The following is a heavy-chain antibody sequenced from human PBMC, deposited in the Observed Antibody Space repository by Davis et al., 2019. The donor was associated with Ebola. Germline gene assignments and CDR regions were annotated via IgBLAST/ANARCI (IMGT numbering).Heavy chain of an antibody. V-gene: IGHV3-33*01. CDR2: IWYDGSNK. Sequence: PGGSLRLSCAASGFTFSSYGMHWVRQAPGKGLEWVAVIWYDGSNKYYADSVKGRFTISRDNSKNTLYLQMNSLRAEDTAVYYCARVYSSGEGYFDLWGRGTLVTVSS. CDR1: GFTFSSYG. D-gene: IGHD6-19*01. CDR3: ARVYSSGEGYFDL. J-gene: IGHJ2*01.